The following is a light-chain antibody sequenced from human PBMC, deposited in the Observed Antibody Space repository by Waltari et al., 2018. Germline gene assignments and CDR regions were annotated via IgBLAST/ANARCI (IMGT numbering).Light chain of an antibody. J-gene: IGKJ5*01. CDR2: AAS. Sequence: IPLTQSPSSLSASVGDRVTITCRASQGISSYLAWYQQKPGKAPKLLIYAASTLQSGVPSRFSGSGSGKEFSLTISSLQPEDFATDYCQQLNSYPVTFGQGTRLEIK. V-gene: IGKV1-9*01. CDR1: QGISSY. CDR3: QQLNSYPVT.